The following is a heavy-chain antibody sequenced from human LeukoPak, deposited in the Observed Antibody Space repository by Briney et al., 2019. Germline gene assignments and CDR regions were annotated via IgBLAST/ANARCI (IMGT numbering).Heavy chain of an antibody. CDR3: ARGGPKRWLRQINWFDP. CDR2: INHSGST. V-gene: IGHV4-34*01. D-gene: IGHD5-24*01. Sequence: SETLSLTCAVYGGSFSGYYWSWIRQPPGKGLEWIGEINHSGSTNYNPSLKSRVTISVDTSKNQFSLKLSSVTAAATAVYYCARGGPKRWLRQINWFDPWGQGTLVTVSS. CDR1: GGSFSGYY. J-gene: IGHJ5*02.